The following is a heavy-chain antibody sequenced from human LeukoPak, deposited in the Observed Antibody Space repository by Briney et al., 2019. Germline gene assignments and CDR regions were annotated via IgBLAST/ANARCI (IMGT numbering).Heavy chain of an antibody. Sequence: GASVKVSCKASGGTFSSYAISWVRQAPGQGLEWMGRIIPIFGTANYAQKFQGRVTITTDESTSTAYMELSSLRSEDTAVYYCAGDALLPGIAEAGFDPWGQGTLVTVSS. V-gene: IGHV1-69*05. CDR2: IIPIFGTA. D-gene: IGHD6-19*01. CDR3: AGDALLPGIAEAGFDP. CDR1: GGTFSSYA. J-gene: IGHJ5*02.